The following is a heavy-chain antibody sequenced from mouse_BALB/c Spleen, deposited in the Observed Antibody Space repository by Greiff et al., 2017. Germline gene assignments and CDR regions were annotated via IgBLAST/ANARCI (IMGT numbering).Heavy chain of an antibody. CDR1: GFTFSSYG. CDR2: ISSGGST. V-gene: IGHV5-6-5*01. CDR3: ARGLVPFDY. D-gene: IGHD2-10*02. J-gene: IGHJ2*01. Sequence: DVKLVESGGDLVKPGGSLKLSCAASGFTFSSYGMSWVRQTPEKRLEWVASISSGGSTYYPDSVKGRFTISRDNARNILYLQMSSLRSEDTAMYYCARGLVPFDYWGQGTTLTVSS.